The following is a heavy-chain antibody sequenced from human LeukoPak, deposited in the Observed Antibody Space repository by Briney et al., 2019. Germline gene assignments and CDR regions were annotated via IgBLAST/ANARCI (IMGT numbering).Heavy chain of an antibody. J-gene: IGHJ3*02. CDR3: ARYIVSYPHDAFDI. V-gene: IGHV4-59*01. Sequence: PSETLSLTCTVSGGSISSYYWSWIRQSPGKGLECIGYIHYNGSTNYNPSLKSRVTISVDTSKKQFSLKLSSVTAADTAFYYCARYIVSYPHDAFDIWGQGTMVTVSS. CDR2: IHYNGST. CDR1: GGSISSYY. D-gene: IGHD1-26*01.